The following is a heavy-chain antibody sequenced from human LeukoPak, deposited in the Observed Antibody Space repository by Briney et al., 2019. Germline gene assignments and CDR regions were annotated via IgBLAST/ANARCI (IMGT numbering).Heavy chain of an antibody. CDR3: ASHIITMIEGAFDI. D-gene: IGHD3-22*01. Sequence: ASVKVSCKASGYTFTNYDINWVRQATGQGLECMGWMSPNSGNTGYAQKFQGRVTMTRNTSISTAYMELSSLRSEDTAVYYCASHIITMIEGAFDIWGQGTMVTVSS. V-gene: IGHV1-8*01. J-gene: IGHJ3*02. CDR2: MSPNSGNT. CDR1: GYTFTNYD.